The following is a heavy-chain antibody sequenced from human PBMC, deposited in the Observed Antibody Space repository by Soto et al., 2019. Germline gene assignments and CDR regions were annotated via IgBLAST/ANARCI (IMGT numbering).Heavy chain of an antibody. D-gene: IGHD2-2*01. CDR1: GVSISSSSYC. V-gene: IGHV4-39*07. Sequence: PSETLSLTCTVSGVSISSSSYCWGWIRQPPGKGLEWIGSIYYSGSTNYNPSLKSRVTISVDTSKNQFSLKLSSVTAADTAVYYCARGFRVRRPNCSSTSCPTYYYYYMDVWGKGTTVTVSS. J-gene: IGHJ6*03. CDR3: ARGFRVRRPNCSSTSCPTYYYYYMDV. CDR2: IYYSGST.